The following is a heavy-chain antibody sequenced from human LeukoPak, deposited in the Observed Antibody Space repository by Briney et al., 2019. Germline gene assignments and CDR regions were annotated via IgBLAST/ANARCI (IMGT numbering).Heavy chain of an antibody. J-gene: IGHJ6*03. Sequence: PGGSLRLSCAASGFTFSSYSMNWVRQAPGKGLEWVSSISSSSSYIYYADSVKGRFTISRDNAKNSLYLQMNSLRAEDTAVYYCARYPPPPYDFWSGNKGQGNYYYYMDVWGKGTTVTVSS. CDR1: GFTFSSYS. V-gene: IGHV3-21*01. D-gene: IGHD3-3*01. CDR3: ARYPPPPYDFWSGNKGQGNYYYYMDV. CDR2: ISSSSSYI.